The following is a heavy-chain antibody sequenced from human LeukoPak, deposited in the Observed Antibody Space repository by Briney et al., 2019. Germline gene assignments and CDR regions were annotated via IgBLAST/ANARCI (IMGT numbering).Heavy chain of an antibody. CDR3: AKDSSGADAFDI. J-gene: IGHJ3*02. D-gene: IGHD2-15*01. V-gene: IGHV3-9*01. CDR1: GFTFDDYA. Sequence: PGGSLRLSCAASGFTFDDYAMHWVRQAPGKGLEWVSGISWNSGSIGYADSVKGRFTISRDNAKNSLYLQMNSLRAEDTALYYCAKDSSGADAFDIRGQGTMVTVSS. CDR2: ISWNSGSI.